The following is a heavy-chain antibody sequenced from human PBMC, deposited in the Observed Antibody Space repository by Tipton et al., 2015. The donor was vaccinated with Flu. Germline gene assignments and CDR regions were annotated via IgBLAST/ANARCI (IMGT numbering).Heavy chain of an antibody. CDR2: IIPLFGAA. D-gene: IGHD3-16*02. CDR1: GVIFSNYA. Sequence: QLVQSGPEVKKPGSSVKVSCKVSGVIFSNYAINWVRQAPGQGLEWMGGIIPLFGAATYAQKFQGRVTMTADDSSKTSYMELASLRSEDTAVYYCARRSRLYDGYFDPWGQGTLVIVSS. V-gene: IGHV1-69*01. J-gene: IGHJ5*02. CDR3: ARRSRLYDGYFDP.